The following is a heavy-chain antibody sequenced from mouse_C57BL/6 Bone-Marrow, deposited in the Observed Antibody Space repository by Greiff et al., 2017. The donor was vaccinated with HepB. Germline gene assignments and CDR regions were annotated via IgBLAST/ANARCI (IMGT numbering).Heavy chain of an antibody. V-gene: IGHV1-63*01. D-gene: IGHD1-1*02. J-gene: IGHJ2*01. CDR3: ARGDYAPFDY. Sequence: QVQLQQSGAELVRPGTSVKMSCKASGYTFTNYWIGWAKQRPGHGLEWIGDIYTGGGYTNYNEKVKGKATLTADKSSSTAYMQFSSLTSEDSAIYYCARGDYAPFDYWGQGTTLTVSS. CDR2: IYTGGGYT. CDR1: GYTFTNYW.